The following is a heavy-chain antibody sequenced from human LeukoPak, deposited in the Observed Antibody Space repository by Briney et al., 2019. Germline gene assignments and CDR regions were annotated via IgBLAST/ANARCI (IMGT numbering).Heavy chain of an antibody. D-gene: IGHD2-15*01. CDR2: INSDGSTT. CDR3: TRGGYAGAFDI. CDR1: GFTFSSYW. V-gene: IGHV3-74*01. J-gene: IGHJ3*02. Sequence: GGSLRLSCAASGFTFSSYWMHWVRQAPGKGLVWVSRINSDGSTTRHADSVKGRFTISGDNAKNTLYVQMNSLRAEDTAVYYCTRGGYAGAFDIWGQGTMVTVSS.